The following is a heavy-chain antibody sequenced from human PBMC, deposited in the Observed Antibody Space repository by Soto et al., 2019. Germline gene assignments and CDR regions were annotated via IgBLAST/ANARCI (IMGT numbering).Heavy chain of an antibody. CDR3: ARGGYCSSTSCYRNYYYYGMDV. J-gene: IGHJ6*02. V-gene: IGHV1-18*01. Sequence: GTSVKVSCKASGYTFTSYGISWVRQAPGQGLEWMGWISAYNGNTNYAQKLQGRVTMTTDTSTSTAYMELRSLRSDDTAVYYCARGGYCSSTSCYRNYYYYGMDVWGQGTTVTVS. D-gene: IGHD2-2*01. CDR1: GYTFTSYG. CDR2: ISAYNGNT.